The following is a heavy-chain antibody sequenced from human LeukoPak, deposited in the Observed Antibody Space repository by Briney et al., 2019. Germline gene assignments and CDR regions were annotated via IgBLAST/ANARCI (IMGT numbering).Heavy chain of an antibody. CDR2: IYYSGRT. Sequence: AETLSLTCTVSGGSISSYYWSWIRQPPGKGLEWIGYIYYSGRTNYNPSLKSRVTISVDTSKNQFSLKLSSVTAADTAVYYCARHGLVSNLNYFDYWGQGTLVTVSS. CDR1: GGSISSYY. CDR3: ARHGLVSNLNYFDY. J-gene: IGHJ4*02. D-gene: IGHD3/OR15-3a*01. V-gene: IGHV4-59*08.